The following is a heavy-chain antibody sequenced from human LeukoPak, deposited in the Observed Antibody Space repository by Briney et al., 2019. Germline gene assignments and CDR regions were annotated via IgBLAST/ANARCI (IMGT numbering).Heavy chain of an antibody. Sequence: ASVKVSCKASGYTFPSYFMHWVRQAPGQGLEWMGIINPTGGSTTYAQKFQGRVTMTRDTSTSTVYMELSSLRSDDTAVYYCARYGGYGEVGYWGQGTLVTVSS. V-gene: IGHV1-46*01. CDR1: GYTFPSYF. CDR3: ARYGGYGEVGY. CDR2: INPTGGST. D-gene: IGHD4-17*01. J-gene: IGHJ4*02.